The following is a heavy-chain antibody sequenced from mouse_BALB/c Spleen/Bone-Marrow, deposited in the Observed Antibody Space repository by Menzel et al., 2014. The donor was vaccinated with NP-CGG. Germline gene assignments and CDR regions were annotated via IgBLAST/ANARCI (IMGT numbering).Heavy chain of an antibody. V-gene: IGHV5-6-3*01. J-gene: IGHJ2*01. Sequence: EVKVVESGGGLVQPGGSLKLSCAASGFTFSSYGMSWVRPTPDKRLELVATINSNGGSTYYPDSVKGRFTISRDNAKNTLYLQMSSLKSEDTAMYYCARERYYGNGRIFEYWGQGTTLTVSS. CDR2: INSNGGST. CDR3: ARERYYGNGRIFEY. CDR1: GFTFSSYG. D-gene: IGHD1-1*01.